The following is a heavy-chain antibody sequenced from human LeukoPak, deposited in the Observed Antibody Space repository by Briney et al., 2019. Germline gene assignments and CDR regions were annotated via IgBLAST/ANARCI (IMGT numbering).Heavy chain of an antibody. J-gene: IGHJ4*02. V-gene: IGHV1-69*05. CDR2: IIPIFGTT. Sequence: SVKVCCKPSGGTFSIYAVSWVRQAPGQGPEWMGRIIPIFGTTNYAQKFEGRVTITTDESKSTVCMELRSLTSDDAAVFSCARGPTGLSYFDLWGQGTQVSVSS. CDR3: ARGPTGLSYFDL. CDR1: GGTFSIYA. D-gene: IGHD3-9*01.